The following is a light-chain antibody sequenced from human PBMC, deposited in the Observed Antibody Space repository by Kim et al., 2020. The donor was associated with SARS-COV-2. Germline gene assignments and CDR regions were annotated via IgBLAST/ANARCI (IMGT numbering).Light chain of an antibody. CDR2: VESSGNY. V-gene: IGLV4-60*03. CDR1: SGHSRYS. J-gene: IGLJ3*02. Sequence: QPVLTQSSSASASLGSSVKLTCTLSSGHSRYSIAWHQQQPEKAPRYLMEVESSGNYNKGSGVPDRFSVSSNGADRDLTISNVQAEDEADYYWETWDRSTRVFGGGTKLTVL. CDR3: ETWDRSTRV.